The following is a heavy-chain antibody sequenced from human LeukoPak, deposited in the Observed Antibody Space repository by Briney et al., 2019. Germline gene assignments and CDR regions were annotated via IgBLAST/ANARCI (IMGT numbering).Heavy chain of an antibody. CDR2: IYYSGST. J-gene: IGHJ6*02. V-gene: IGHV4-59*01. CDR3: ARLTASYDFWSGYLGGYYGMDV. Sequence: SETLSLTCAVYGGSFSGYYWSWIRQPPGKGLEWIGYIYYSGSTNYNPSLKSRVTISVDTSKNQFSLKLSSVTAADTAVYYCARLTASYDFWSGYLGGYYGMDVWGQGTTVTVSS. D-gene: IGHD3-3*01. CDR1: GGSFSGYY.